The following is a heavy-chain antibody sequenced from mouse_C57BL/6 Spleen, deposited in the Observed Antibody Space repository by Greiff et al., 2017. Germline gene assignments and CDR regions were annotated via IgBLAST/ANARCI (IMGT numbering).Heavy chain of an antibody. Sequence: VKLVESGPGLVQPSQSLSITCTVSGFSLTSYGVHWVRQSPGKGLEWLGVIWRGGSTDYNAAFMSRLSITKDNSKSQVFFKMNSLQADDTAIYYCAKQITTVVGDYYAMDYWGQGTSVTVSS. CDR1: GFSLTSYG. D-gene: IGHD1-1*01. V-gene: IGHV2-5*01. CDR2: IWRGGST. CDR3: AKQITTVVGDYYAMDY. J-gene: IGHJ4*01.